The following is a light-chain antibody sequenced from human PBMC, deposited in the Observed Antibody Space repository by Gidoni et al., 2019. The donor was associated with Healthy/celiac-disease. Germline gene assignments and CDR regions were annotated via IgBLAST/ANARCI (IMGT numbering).Light chain of an antibody. Sequence: EIVLTQSPGTLSLSSGERATLSCRASQSVSSSYLAWYQQEPGQAPRLLIYGASSRATGIPDRFSGSGSGTDFTLTISRLEPEDFAVYYCQQYGSSPPYSFGQGTKLEIK. CDR2: GAS. CDR3: QQYGSSPPYS. V-gene: IGKV3-20*01. J-gene: IGKJ2*03. CDR1: QSVSSSY.